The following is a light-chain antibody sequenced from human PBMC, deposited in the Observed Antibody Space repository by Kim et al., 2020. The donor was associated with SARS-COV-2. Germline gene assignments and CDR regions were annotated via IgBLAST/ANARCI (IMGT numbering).Light chain of an antibody. V-gene: IGLV4-69*01. J-gene: IGLJ3*02. CDR1: SGHSTYG. Sequence: QHVLTKSPSASASLGASVKLTCTLSSGHSTYGIAWHQQQPEKGPRYLMKVNSDGSHIRGDGIPDRFSGSSSGAERYLTISSLQSEDEADYYCPTWGSGVVNWVLGGVTQLTVL. CDR3: PTWGSGVVNWV. CDR2: VNSDGSH.